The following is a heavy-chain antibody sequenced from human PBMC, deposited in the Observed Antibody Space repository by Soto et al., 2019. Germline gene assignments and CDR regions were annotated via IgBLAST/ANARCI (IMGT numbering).Heavy chain of an antibody. J-gene: IGHJ4*02. CDR1: GFNFSSYA. Sequence: GGSLRLSCAASGFNFSSYAMSWVRQAPGKGLEWVSAISGSGDSTYYADSVKGRFTISRDSSKDTLYLQMNSLRVEDTAVYYCAKDRLGGNFDYWGQGTQVTVSS. CDR2: ISGSGDST. CDR3: AKDRLGGNFDY. V-gene: IGHV3-23*01.